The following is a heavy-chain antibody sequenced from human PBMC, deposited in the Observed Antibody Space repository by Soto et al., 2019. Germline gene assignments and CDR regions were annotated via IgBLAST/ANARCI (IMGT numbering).Heavy chain of an antibody. Sequence: PLSLTCTVSGGCISSGGYYWSWIRQHPGKGLEWIGYIYYSGSTYYNPSLKSRVTISVDTSKNQFSLKLSSVTAADTAVYYCARDKSYYDSSGYPRFDYWGQGTLVTVSS. CDR3: ARDKSYYDSSGYPRFDY. D-gene: IGHD3-22*01. V-gene: IGHV4-31*02. J-gene: IGHJ4*02. CDR2: IYYSGST. CDR1: GGCISSGGYY.